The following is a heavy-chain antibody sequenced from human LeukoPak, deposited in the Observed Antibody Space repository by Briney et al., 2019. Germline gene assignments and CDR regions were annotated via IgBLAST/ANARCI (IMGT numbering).Heavy chain of an antibody. CDR1: GFMFHDYA. J-gene: IGHJ4*02. CDR3: ARESESSGGYDY. CDR2: ISGDGGST. V-gene: IGHV3-43*02. D-gene: IGHD3-22*01. Sequence: GGSLGLSCAGPGFMFHDYAIHWVRQAPGKGLEWVSLISGDGGSTFYADSVKGRFTISRDNSKISLYLQMNSLRSDDTASYYCARESESSGGYDYWGQGTLVTVSS.